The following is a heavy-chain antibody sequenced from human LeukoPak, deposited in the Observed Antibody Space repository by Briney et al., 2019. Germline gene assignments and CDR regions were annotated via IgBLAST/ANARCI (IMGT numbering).Heavy chain of an antibody. D-gene: IGHD1-1*01. CDR2: ISYDGSNK. Sequence: PGGSLRLSCAASGFTFSSFWMHWVRQAPGKGLEWVAVISYDGSNKYYADSVKGRFTISRDNSKNTLYLQMNSLRAEDTAVYYCAKDFKSNWPHYFDHWGQGTLVTVSS. V-gene: IGHV3-30*18. CDR1: GFTFSSFW. J-gene: IGHJ4*02. CDR3: AKDFKSNWPHYFDH.